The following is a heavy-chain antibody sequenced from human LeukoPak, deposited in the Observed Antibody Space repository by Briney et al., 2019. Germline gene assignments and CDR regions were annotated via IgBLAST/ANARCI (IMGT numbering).Heavy chain of an antibody. CDR1: GFTVSSNY. V-gene: IGHV3-53*01. CDR2: IYSDGNT. Sequence: WGSLRLSCAASGFTVSSNYMNWVRQAPGKGLEWVSVIYSDGNTYYADSVKGRFTISRDNSKNTLYLQMNSLRAEDTAVYYCARAQGTLWGQGALVTVSS. CDR3: ARAQGTL. J-gene: IGHJ4*02.